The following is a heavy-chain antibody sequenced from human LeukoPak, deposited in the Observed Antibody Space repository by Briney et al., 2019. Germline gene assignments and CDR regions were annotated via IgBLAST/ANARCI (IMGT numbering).Heavy chain of an antibody. Sequence: GGSLRLSCAADGFTFTTYAMSWVRQAPGKGLEWVSAISGSGGSTYYADSVKGRFTISRDNSKNTLYLQMNSLRADDTAAYYYAYRSLVVAATAYYYYMDVWGKGTTVTVSS. V-gene: IGHV3-23*01. D-gene: IGHD2-15*01. CDR1: GFTFTTYA. J-gene: IGHJ6*03. CDR2: ISGSGGST. CDR3: AYRSLVVAATAYYYYMDV.